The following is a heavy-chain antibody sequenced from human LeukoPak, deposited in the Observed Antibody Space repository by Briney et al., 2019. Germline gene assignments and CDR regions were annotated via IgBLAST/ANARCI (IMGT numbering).Heavy chain of an antibody. Sequence: GGSLRLSCAASGFTFSSYWMSWVRQAPGKGLEWVANIKQDGSEKYYVDSVKGRFTISRDNAKNTVDLQMNSLRAEDTAVYYCAKAGWLQYYFDYWGQGTLVTLSS. CDR1: GFTFSSYW. V-gene: IGHV3-7*01. J-gene: IGHJ4*02. CDR2: IKQDGSEK. CDR3: AKAGWLQYYFDY. D-gene: IGHD5-24*01.